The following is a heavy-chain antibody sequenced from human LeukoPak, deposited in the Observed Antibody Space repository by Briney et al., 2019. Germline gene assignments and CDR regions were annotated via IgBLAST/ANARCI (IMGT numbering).Heavy chain of an antibody. Sequence: SETLSLTCTVSGGSISGYYWSWIRQPPGKGLEWIGYIYYSGSTNYNPSLKSRVTISVDTSKNQFSVKLSSVTAADTAVYYCARVRRITGTTDFDYWGQGTLVTVSS. J-gene: IGHJ4*02. V-gene: IGHV4-59*01. D-gene: IGHD1-20*01. CDR3: ARVRRITGTTDFDY. CDR2: IYYSGST. CDR1: GGSISGYY.